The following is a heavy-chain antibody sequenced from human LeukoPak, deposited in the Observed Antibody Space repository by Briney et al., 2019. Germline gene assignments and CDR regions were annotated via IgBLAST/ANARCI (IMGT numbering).Heavy chain of an antibody. CDR3: ASSGWYRGY. CDR1: GGSFSGYY. CDR2: INHSGST. J-gene: IGHJ4*02. Sequence: PSETLSLTCAVYGGSFSGYYWSWIRQPPGKGLEWIGEINHSGSTTYNPSLKSRVTISVDTSKNQFSLKLRNVTAADTAVYYCASSGWYRGYRGKGTLVTVSS. V-gene: IGHV4-34*01. D-gene: IGHD6-19*01.